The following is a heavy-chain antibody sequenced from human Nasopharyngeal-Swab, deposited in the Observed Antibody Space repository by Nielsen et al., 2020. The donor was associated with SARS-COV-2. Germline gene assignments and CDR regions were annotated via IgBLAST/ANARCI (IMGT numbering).Heavy chain of an antibody. D-gene: IGHD4-17*01. CDR1: GFTVSSNY. CDR3: AKSFAALTTVSNFDY. Sequence: GGSLRLSCAASGFTVSSNYMSWVRQAPGKGLEWVSAISGSGGSTYYADSVKGRFTISRDNSKNTLYLQMNSLRAEDTAVYYCAKSFAALTTVSNFDYWGQGTLVTVSS. CDR2: ISGSGGST. J-gene: IGHJ4*02. V-gene: IGHV3-23*01.